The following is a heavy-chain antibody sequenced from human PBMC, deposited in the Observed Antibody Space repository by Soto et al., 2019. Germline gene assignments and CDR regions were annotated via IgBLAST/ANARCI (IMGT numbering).Heavy chain of an antibody. CDR2: ISGGGGDT. J-gene: IGHJ3*02. V-gene: IGHV3-23*01. CDR1: RFTFSTYA. Sequence: EVQLLESGGGLVQPGGSLRLSCAASRFTFSTYAMSWVRQASGKGLEWVSGISGGGGDTSYADSVRGRFTCSRDNSKNTLYLQMNSLRAEDTALYYCAKSLFGGPDIWGQGTMVTVSS. CDR3: AKSLFGGPDI. D-gene: IGHD2-15*01.